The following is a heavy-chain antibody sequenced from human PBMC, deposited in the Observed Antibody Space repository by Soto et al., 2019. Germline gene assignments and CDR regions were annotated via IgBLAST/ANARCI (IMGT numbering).Heavy chain of an antibody. CDR2: IRDGGDST. V-gene: IGHV3-23*01. CDR1: GFIFGNYM. Sequence: EVQLLESGGGLVQPGESLRVSCAFSGFIFGNYMMTWVRQAPGKGLEWVATIRDGGDSTYYADSVKGQFTMCRDNYKNTLYLQMDSLGVEDTAVYYCAPHVHCSGGSCHYDAFDIRGQGTMVTVSS. J-gene: IGHJ3*02. CDR3: APHVHCSGGSCHYDAFDI. D-gene: IGHD2-15*01.